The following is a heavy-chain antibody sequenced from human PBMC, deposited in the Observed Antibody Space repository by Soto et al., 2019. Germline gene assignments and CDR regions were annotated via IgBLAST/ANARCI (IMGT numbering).Heavy chain of an antibody. Sequence: ASVKVSCKASGYTFTSYGISWVRQAPGQGLEWMGWISAYNGNTNYSQKFQGRVTITRDTSASTAYMELSSLRSEDTAVYYCARARPYYYDSSGYYPDFDYWGQGTLVTVSS. J-gene: IGHJ4*02. CDR2: ISAYNGNT. V-gene: IGHV1-18*01. CDR1: GYTFTSYG. CDR3: ARARPYYYDSSGYYPDFDY. D-gene: IGHD3-22*01.